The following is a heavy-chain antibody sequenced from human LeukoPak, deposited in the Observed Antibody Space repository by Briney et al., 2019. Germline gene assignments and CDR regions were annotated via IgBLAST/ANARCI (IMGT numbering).Heavy chain of an antibody. D-gene: IGHD5-24*01. CDR1: GYSFTNYW. J-gene: IGHJ4*02. V-gene: IGHV5-51*01. Sequence: GESLKISCKGSGYSFTNYWIGWVRQMPDKGLEWMGTIYPGDSATRYSPSFRGQVSISVDKSINTAYLQWNSLKASDSAMYYCARQADGDKPRDFWGQGTLVTVSS. CDR2: IYPGDSAT. CDR3: ARQADGDKPRDF.